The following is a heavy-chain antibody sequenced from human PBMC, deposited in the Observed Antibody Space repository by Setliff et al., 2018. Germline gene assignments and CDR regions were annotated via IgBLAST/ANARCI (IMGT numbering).Heavy chain of an antibody. V-gene: IGHV3-64*02. CDR1: GFTFSSYA. Sequence: LRLSCAASGFTFSSYAMHWVRQAPGRGLEYVSAINSNGGTTYYADSVKGRFTVSRDNSKNTLYLQMGSLRYEDTAVYYCANAEVVVAPWGQGTLVTVSS. D-gene: IGHD2-15*01. CDR2: INSNGGTT. CDR3: ANAEVVVAP. J-gene: IGHJ4*02.